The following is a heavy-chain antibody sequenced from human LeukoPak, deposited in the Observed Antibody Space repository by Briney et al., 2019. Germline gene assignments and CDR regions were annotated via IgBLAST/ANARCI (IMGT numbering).Heavy chain of an antibody. CDR3: AKHVRFGELLSSNWFDP. CDR2: IIPIFDTS. D-gene: IGHD3-10*01. J-gene: IGHJ5*02. Sequence: SVKVSCKASGDTFSSYAITWVRQAPGQGLEWMGGIIPIFDTSNYAQKFQGRVTFTSDDSTSTAYMELRSLRSDDTAVYYCAKHVRFGELLSSNWFDPWGQGTLVTVSS. V-gene: IGHV1-69*13. CDR1: GDTFSSYA.